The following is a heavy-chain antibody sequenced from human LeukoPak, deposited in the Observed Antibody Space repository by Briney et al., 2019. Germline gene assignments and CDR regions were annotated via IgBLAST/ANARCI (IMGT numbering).Heavy chain of an antibody. CDR2: ISYDGSNK. CDR3: AKGVVPAAIPVYFQH. CDR1: GFTFSSYA. V-gene: IGHV3-30-3*01. J-gene: IGHJ1*01. D-gene: IGHD2-2*02. Sequence: PGRSLRLSCAASGFTFSSYAMHWVRQAPGKGLEWVAVISYDGSNKYYADSVKGRFTISRDNSKNTLYLQMNSLRAEDTAVYYCAKGVVPAAIPVYFQHWGQGTLVTVSS.